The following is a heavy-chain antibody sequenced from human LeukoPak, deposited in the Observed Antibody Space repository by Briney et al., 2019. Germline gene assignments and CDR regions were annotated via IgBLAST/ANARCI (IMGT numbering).Heavy chain of an antibody. CDR1: GFTFSSYS. Sequence: GSLRLSCAASGFTFSSYSMNWVRQAPGKGLEWVSAISGSGGSTYYADSVKGRFTISRDNSKNTLYLQMNSLRAEDTAVYYCAKDIFSVYASPFDIWGQGTMVTVSS. D-gene: IGHD2-8*01. CDR3: AKDIFSVYASPFDI. J-gene: IGHJ3*02. V-gene: IGHV3-23*01. CDR2: ISGSGGST.